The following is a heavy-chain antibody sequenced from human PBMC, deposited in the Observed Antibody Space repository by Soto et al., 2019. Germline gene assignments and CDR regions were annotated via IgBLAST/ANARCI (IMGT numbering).Heavy chain of an antibody. J-gene: IGHJ6*02. CDR3: ARGGSGSDWDYYGMDV. D-gene: IGHD3-10*01. V-gene: IGHV3-66*01. CDR1: ALTDSKNY. CDR2: IYSGGTT. Sequence: EVQLVESGGGLVQPGGSLRLSCAGSALTDSKNYMSWVRQPPGKGLEWVSVIYSGGTTYYADSVKDRFSISRDNSKSTLYLQMDNLRAGDAAVYYCARGGSGSDWDYYGMDVWGQGTLVTVSS.